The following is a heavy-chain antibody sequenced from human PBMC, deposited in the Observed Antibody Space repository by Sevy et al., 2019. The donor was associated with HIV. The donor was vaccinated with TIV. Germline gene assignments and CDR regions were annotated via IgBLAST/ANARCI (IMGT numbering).Heavy chain of an antibody. CDR2: IKQDGSER. D-gene: IGHD3-22*01. CDR3: ARFGGHYEGSGTYYFDY. CDR1: GFTFSSYW. Sequence: GGSLRLSCAASGFTFSSYWMSWVRQVPGKGLEWVANIKQDGSERYYVDSVKGRFTISRDNAKNSLYLQMNSLRAEDTAVYYCARFGGHYEGSGTYYFDYWGQGTLVTVSS. J-gene: IGHJ4*02. V-gene: IGHV3-7*01.